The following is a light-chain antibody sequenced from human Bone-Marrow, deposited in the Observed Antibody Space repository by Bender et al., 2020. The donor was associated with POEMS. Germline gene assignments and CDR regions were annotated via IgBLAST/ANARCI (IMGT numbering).Light chain of an antibody. CDR3: SSYSNRHNSHVV. V-gene: IGLV2-8*01. J-gene: IGLJ2*01. Sequence: QSALTQPASVSGSPGQSITISCTGTSSDVGGYDYVSWYQQHPGKAPKLIIYDVSKRPSGVPDRFSGSKSGNTASLTVSGLQADDEADYYCSSYSNRHNSHVVFGGGTKLTVL. CDR2: DVS. CDR1: SSDVGGYDY.